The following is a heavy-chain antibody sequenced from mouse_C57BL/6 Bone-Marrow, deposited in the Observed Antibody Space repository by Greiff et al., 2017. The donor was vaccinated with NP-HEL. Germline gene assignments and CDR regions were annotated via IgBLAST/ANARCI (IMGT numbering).Heavy chain of an antibody. D-gene: IGHD2-1*01. CDR2: IYYSGTI. CDR3: ARSYGKGYFDY. V-gene: IGHV3-5*01. CDR1: GISITTGNYR. Sequence: DVKLQESGPGLVKPSQTVFLTCTVTGISITTGNYRWSWIRQFPGNKLEWIGYIYYSGTITYNPSLTSRTTITRDTPKNQFFLEMNSLTAEDTATYYCARSYGKGYFDYWGQGTTLTVSS. J-gene: IGHJ2*01.